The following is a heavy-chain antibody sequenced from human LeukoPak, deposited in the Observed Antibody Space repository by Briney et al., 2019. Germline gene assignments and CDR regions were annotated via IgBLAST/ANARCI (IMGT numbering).Heavy chain of an antibody. D-gene: IGHD2-2*01. J-gene: IGHJ4*02. CDR2: LISSGGST. Sequence: GGSLRLSCAASVFTFRSYVMTWVRQPPGKGLECVSGLISSGGSTYYADSAKARFIISRDNSKNTLYLQLSSLRAEDTAVYYCAKQSKLSCSSTSCPLDYWGQGTLVTVSS. CDR1: VFTFRSYV. V-gene: IGHV3-23*01. CDR3: AKQSKLSCSSTSCPLDY.